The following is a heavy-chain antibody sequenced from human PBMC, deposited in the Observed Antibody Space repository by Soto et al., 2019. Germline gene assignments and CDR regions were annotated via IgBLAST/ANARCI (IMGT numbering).Heavy chain of an antibody. Sequence: ASVKVSCKASGYTFTGYYMHWVRQAPGQGLEWMGWINPNSGGTNYAQKFQGWVTMTRDTSISTAYMELSRLRSDDTAVYYCAIAKWVTSLRVYYYYGMDVWGQGTTVTVSS. CDR3: AIAKWVTSLRVYYYYGMDV. CDR2: INPNSGGT. CDR1: GYTFTGYY. J-gene: IGHJ6*02. V-gene: IGHV1-2*04. D-gene: IGHD1-26*01.